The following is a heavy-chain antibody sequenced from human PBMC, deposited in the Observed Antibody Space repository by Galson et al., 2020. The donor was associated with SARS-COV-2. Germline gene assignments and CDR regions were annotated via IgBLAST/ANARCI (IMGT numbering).Heavy chain of an antibody. J-gene: IGHJ6*02. CDR2: ISAYNGNT. Sequence: ASVKVSCKASGYTFTSYGISWVRQAPGQGLEWMGWISAYNGNTNYAQKLQGRVTMTTDTSTSTAYMELRSLRSDDTAVYYCARALYYDFWSGSPYYYYGMDVWCQGTTVTVSS. D-gene: IGHD3-3*01. CDR1: GYTFTSYG. CDR3: ARALYYDFWSGSPYYYYGMDV. V-gene: IGHV1-18*04.